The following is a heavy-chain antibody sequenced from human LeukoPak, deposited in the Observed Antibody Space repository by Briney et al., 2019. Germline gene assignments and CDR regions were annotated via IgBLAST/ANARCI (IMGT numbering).Heavy chain of an antibody. D-gene: IGHD2-2*01. Sequence: SETLSLTCAVYGGSFSGYYWSWIRQPPGKGLEWIGEINHSGSTNYNPSLKSRVTISVDTSKNQFSLKLSSVTAADTAVYYCARGQDIVVVPATTRGYFDYWGQGTLVTVSS. CDR3: ARGQDIVVVPATTRGYFDY. CDR2: INHSGST. V-gene: IGHV4-34*01. J-gene: IGHJ4*02. CDR1: GGSFSGYY.